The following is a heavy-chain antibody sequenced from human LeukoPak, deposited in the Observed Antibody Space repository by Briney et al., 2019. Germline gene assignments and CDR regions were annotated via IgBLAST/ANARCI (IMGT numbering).Heavy chain of an antibody. D-gene: IGHD6-19*01. V-gene: IGHV4-4*02. CDR2: MYHDGYT. CDR1: GGSISNTDH. J-gene: IGHJ3*02. Sequence: SETLSLTCAVSGGSISNTDHWNWVRQPPGTGLEWIGEMYHDGYTNYNPSLKSRVTMSVDKSKNHLSLKLTSVTAADTAVYYCARSRGAVAGWSFDIWGQGTVVTVSS. CDR3: ARSRGAVAGWSFDI.